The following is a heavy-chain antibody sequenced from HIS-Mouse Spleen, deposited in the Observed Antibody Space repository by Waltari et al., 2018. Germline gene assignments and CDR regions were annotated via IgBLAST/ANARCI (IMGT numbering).Heavy chain of an antibody. CDR2: ISYDGSNK. J-gene: IGHJ4*02. CDR3: AKASSGWLDY. V-gene: IGHV3-30*18. CDR1: GLPVSRYG. Sequence: QVQLVESGGGVVQPGRSLRLSCAASGLPVSRYGMHGVRQAPGKGLEWVAVISYDGSNKYYADSVKGRFTISRDNSKNTLYLQMNSLRAEDTAVYYCAKASSGWLDYWGQGTLVTVSS. D-gene: IGHD6-19*01.